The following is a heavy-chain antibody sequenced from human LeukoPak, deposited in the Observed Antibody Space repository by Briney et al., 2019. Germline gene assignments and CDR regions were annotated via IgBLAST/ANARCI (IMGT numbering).Heavy chain of an antibody. J-gene: IGHJ3*02. Sequence: GESLKISCQGSGHTFTSYWIAWVRQMPGEGLEWMGIIYPGDSDTRYSPSFQGQATISADKSISTAFLQWGSLKASDSAMYYCASLRSYSDAFDIWGQGTMVTVSS. CDR2: IYPGDSDT. CDR1: GHTFTSYW. CDR3: ASLRSYSDAFDI. D-gene: IGHD2-21*01. V-gene: IGHV5-51*01.